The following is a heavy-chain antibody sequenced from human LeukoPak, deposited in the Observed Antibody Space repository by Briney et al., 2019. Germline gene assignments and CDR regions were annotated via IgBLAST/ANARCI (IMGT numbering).Heavy chain of an antibody. J-gene: IGHJ3*02. Sequence: SATLSLTRAVYGGSFSGYYWGWIRQPPGKGLEWIGEINHSGSTNSNPSIKSRVTISVDTAKNQFSLNLSSVTAADTAVYYCARHRFRRGFDIWGQGTMVTVSS. CDR1: GGSFSGYY. CDR3: ARHRFRRGFDI. D-gene: IGHD3-16*02. V-gene: IGHV4-34*01. CDR2: INHSGST.